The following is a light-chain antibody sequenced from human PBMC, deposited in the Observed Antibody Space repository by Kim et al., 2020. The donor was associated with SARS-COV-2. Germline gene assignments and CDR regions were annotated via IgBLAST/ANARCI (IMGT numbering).Light chain of an antibody. CDR1: PSINIE. V-gene: IGKV3-15*01. CDR3: QHYNNWPLA. CDR2: CAS. J-gene: IGKJ3*01. Sequence: VAPRNSATLACRASPSINIEFACFQQKPRQAPRLLMYCASTSATGIPARFSGSVSGTDFTLTICILQSEDFAVYYCQHYNNWPLAFGAGTNVDIK.